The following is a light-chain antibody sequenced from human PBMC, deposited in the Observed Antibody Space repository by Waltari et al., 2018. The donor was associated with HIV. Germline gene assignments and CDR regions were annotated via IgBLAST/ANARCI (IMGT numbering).Light chain of an antibody. Sequence: QSALTQPASVSWSPAQSITISCNGASSAVGSYNLLSWYQQYPGKAPKLMIYEVNKRPSGGSNRFSGSKSGNTASLTISGLQAEDEADYYCCSYAGSSTLVFGGGTKLTVL. CDR2: EVN. J-gene: IGLJ2*01. CDR1: SSAVGSYNL. CDR3: CSYAGSSTLV. V-gene: IGLV2-23*02.